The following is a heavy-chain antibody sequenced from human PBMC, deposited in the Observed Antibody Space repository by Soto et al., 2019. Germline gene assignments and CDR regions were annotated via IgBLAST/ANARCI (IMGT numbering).Heavy chain of an antibody. CDR1: GGSISSSNW. Sequence: SETLSLTCAVSGGSISSSNWWSFVRQPPGKGLEWIGEIYHSGSTNYNPSLKSRVTISVDKSKNQFSLKLSSVTAADTAVYYCARTGAAAGYFDYWGQGTLVTVSS. CDR3: ARTGAAAGYFDY. CDR2: IYHSGST. J-gene: IGHJ4*02. D-gene: IGHD6-13*01. V-gene: IGHV4-4*02.